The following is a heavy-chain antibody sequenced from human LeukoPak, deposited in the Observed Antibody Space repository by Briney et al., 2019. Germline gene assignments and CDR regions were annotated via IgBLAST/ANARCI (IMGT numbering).Heavy chain of an antibody. Sequence: PSQTLSLTCTVSGGSISSGDYYWSWIRQPPGKGLEWIGYMYYSGSTKYNPSLKSRLTISLDRSRNQFSLKMTSVNTADTAMYYCARGLGMRQPLDSWGQGTLVTVSS. J-gene: IGHJ4*02. D-gene: IGHD7-27*01. CDR2: MYYSGST. V-gene: IGHV4-61*08. CDR3: ARGLGMRQPLDS. CDR1: GGSISSGDYY.